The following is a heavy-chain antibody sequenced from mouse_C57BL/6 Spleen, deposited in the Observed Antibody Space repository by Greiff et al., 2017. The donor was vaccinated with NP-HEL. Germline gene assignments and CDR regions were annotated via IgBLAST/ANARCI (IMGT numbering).Heavy chain of an antibody. Sequence: QVQLQQSGPELVKPGASVKISCKASGYAFSSSWMNWVKQRPGTGLEWIGRIYPGDGDTNYNGKFKGKATLTADKSSSTAYMQLSSLTSEDSAVYFCASVDYGSSLFAYWGQGTLVTVSA. J-gene: IGHJ3*01. CDR3: ASVDYGSSLFAY. V-gene: IGHV1-82*01. CDR1: GYAFSSSW. D-gene: IGHD1-1*01. CDR2: IYPGDGDT.